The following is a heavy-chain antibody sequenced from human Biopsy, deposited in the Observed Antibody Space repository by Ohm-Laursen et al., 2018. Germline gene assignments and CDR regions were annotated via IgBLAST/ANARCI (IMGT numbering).Heavy chain of an antibody. V-gene: IGHV2-70*11. CDR3: ARTPILIVSAGLVYRHRRHLQGMDV. CDR1: GFSLSARGMC. Sequence: PTQTLTLTYSFSGFSLSARGMCVSWIRQAPGKALEWLARVDWDDYKDYSASLQTKLSISKDTFNDQVVLTVNNVDPADTATYYCARTPILIVSAGLVYRHRRHLQGMDVWGQGIAVTVS. J-gene: IGHJ6*02. D-gene: IGHD6-13*01. CDR2: VDWDDYK.